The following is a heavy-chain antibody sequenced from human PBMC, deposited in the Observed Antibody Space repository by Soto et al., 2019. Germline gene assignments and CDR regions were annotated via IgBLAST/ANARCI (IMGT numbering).Heavy chain of an antibody. V-gene: IGHV1-24*01. CDR3: ATPLAGYCSGGSCSPGDAFDI. CDR2: FDPEDGET. CDR1: GYTLTELS. J-gene: IGHJ3*02. D-gene: IGHD2-15*01. Sequence: ASVKVSCKVSGYTLTELSMHCVRQAPGKGLEWMGGFDPEDGETIYAQKLQGRVTMTEYTSTATAYMELSSLRSEDTAVYYCATPLAGYCSGGSCSPGDAFDIWGQGTMVTV.